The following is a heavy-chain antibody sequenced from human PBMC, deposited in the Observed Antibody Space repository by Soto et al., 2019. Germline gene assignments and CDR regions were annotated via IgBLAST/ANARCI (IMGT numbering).Heavy chain of an antibody. V-gene: IGHV3-53*01. CDR3: ASWVLREHAFDV. CDR1: GITVIGTKY. J-gene: IGHJ3*01. CDR2: LYNSLGT. Sequence: PGGSLRLSCASSGITVIGTKYLAWVRQAPGKGLEWVSALYNSLGTYYADSVRGRFTVSRDSSENTMFLQMSSLRPEDTAVYFCASWVLREHAFDVWGPGTMVTVSS. D-gene: IGHD1-1*01.